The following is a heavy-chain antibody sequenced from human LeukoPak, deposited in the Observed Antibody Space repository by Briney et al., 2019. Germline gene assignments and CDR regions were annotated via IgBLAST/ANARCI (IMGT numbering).Heavy chain of an antibody. CDR3: AREVTKSIAARPFDY. V-gene: IGHV4-4*07. J-gene: IGHJ4*02. CDR1: GGSISCYY. D-gene: IGHD6-6*01. CDR2: IYTSGST. Sequence: PSETLSLTCTVSGGSISCYYGSWIRQPAGKGLEWFGRIYTSGSTNYNPSLKSRVTMSVDTSKNQFSLKLSSVTAADTAVYYCAREVTKSIAARPFDYWGQGTLVTVSS.